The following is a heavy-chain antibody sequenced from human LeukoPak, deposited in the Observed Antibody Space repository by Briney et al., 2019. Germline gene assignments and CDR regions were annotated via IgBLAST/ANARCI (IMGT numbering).Heavy chain of an antibody. CDR2: VSYDGSDK. CDR1: GFTFSSYA. D-gene: IGHD3-10*01. CDR3: ARGYYYGSGSYYPRLFDY. V-gene: IGHV3-30*04. J-gene: IGHJ4*02. Sequence: GGSLRLSCAASGFTFSSYAMHWVRQAPGKGLEWVAVVSYDGSDKYSADSVKGRFTISRDNSKNTLYLQMNTLRAEDTAVYYCARGYYYGSGSYYPRLFDYWGQGTLVTVSS.